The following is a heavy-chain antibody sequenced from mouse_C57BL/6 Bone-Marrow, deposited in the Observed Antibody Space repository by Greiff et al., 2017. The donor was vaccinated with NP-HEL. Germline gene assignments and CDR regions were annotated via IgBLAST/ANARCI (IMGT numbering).Heavy chain of an antibody. CDR2: ISDGGSYT. J-gene: IGHJ2*01. D-gene: IGHD2-13*01. CDR3: ARDGDYIPAFDY. CDR1: GFTFSSYA. Sequence: EVKLVESGGGLVKPGGSLKLSCAASGFTFSSYAMSWVRQTPEKRLEWVATISDGGSYTYYPDNVKGRFTISRDNAKNNLYLQMSDLKSEDTAMYYCARDGDYIPAFDYWGQGTTLTVSS. V-gene: IGHV5-4*01.